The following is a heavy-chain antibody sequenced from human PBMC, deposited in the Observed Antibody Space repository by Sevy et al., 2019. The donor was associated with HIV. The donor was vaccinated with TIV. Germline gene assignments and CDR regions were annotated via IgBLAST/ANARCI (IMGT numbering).Heavy chain of an antibody. Sequence: GGSLRLSCAASGFTFRSYVMIWVRQAPGKGLEWVCTINGSGGYTYYADSVKGRFTISRDNSKNTVDLEMSSLTAEDTALYYCAKETAAGYYWGQGTLVTVSS. J-gene: IGHJ4*02. V-gene: IGHV3-23*01. CDR1: GFTFRSYV. CDR3: AKETAAGYY. D-gene: IGHD6-13*01. CDR2: INGSGGYT.